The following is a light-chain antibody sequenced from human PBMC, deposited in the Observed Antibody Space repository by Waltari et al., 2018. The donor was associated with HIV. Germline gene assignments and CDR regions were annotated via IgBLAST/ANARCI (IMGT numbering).Light chain of an antibody. CDR2: DVS. V-gene: IGLV2-14*03. J-gene: IGLJ1*01. Sequence: QSALTQPASVSGCPGHSITISCTGTPSAVGGYRNVASYQQHPGKAPHLMIYDVSNRPSGVSNRVSGPKSGNPASLTISGLQAEDEADYYCSSHTSSSTYVFRTGTKVTVL. CDR1: PSAVGGYRN. CDR3: SSHTSSSTYV.